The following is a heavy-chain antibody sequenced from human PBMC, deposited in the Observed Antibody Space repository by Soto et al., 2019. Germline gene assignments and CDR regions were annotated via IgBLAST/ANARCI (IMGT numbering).Heavy chain of an antibody. V-gene: IGHV5-10-1*01. CDR3: ARLGYGYYFDY. J-gene: IGHJ4*02. CDR1: GYRFTNSW. CDR2: IDPSDSYT. Sequence: GESLKISCKGSGYRFTNSWIAWVRQMPGKGLEWMGRIDPSDSYTNYSPSFQGHVTISVDKSISTAYLQWSSLKASDTAIYYCARLGYGYYFDYWGQGTLVTVSS. D-gene: IGHD1-1*01.